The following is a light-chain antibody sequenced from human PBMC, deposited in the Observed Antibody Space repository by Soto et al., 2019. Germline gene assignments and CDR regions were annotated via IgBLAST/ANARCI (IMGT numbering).Light chain of an antibody. CDR1: QSVSSSY. CDR3: QQYGSSPWW. J-gene: IGKJ1*01. Sequence: EIVLTQSPGTLSLSPGERATLSCRASQSVSSSYLAWYQQKPGQAPRLLIDGASNRATGIPDRCSGSGSGTDFTLSISGLEPEEFAVYCCQQYGSSPWWFGQGTKLDIK. V-gene: IGKV3-20*01. CDR2: GAS.